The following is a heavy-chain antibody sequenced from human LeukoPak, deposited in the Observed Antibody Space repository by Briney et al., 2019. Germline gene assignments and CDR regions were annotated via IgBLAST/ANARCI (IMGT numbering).Heavy chain of an antibody. CDR1: GFTFSSYG. V-gene: IGHV3-30*18. Sequence: TGGSLRLSCAASGFTFSSYGMHWVRQAPSKGLEWVAVISYDGSNKYYADSVKGRFTISRDNSKNTLYLQMNSLRAEDTAVYYCAKEMSIDGYPDYWGQGTLVTVPS. J-gene: IGHJ4*02. CDR3: AKEMSIDGYPDY. CDR2: ISYDGSNK. D-gene: IGHD5-24*01.